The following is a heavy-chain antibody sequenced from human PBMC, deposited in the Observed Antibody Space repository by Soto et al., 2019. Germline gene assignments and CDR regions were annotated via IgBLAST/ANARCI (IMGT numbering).Heavy chain of an antibody. CDR2: IYYSGST. D-gene: IGHD6-13*01. J-gene: IGHJ6*02. Sequence: SSETLSLTCTVSGGSVSSGSYYWSWIRQPPGKGLEWIGYIYYSGSTNYNPSLKSRVTISVDTSKNQFSLKLSSVTAADTAVYYCARVRGPRISSSWYQHYGMDVWGQGTTVTVSS. CDR3: ARVRGPRISSSWYQHYGMDV. V-gene: IGHV4-61*01. CDR1: GGSVSSGSYY.